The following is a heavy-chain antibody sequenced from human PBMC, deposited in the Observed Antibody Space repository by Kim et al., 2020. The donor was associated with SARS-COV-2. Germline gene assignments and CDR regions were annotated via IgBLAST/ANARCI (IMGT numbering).Heavy chain of an antibody. J-gene: IGHJ6*03. CDR3: ARSNWNYGLGYYYYYMDV. CDR2: IYYSGST. V-gene: IGHV4-59*01. D-gene: IGHD1-7*01. Sequence: SETLSLTCTVSGGSISSYYWSWIRQPPGKGLEWIGYIYYSGSTNYNPSLKSRVTISVDTSKNQFSLKLSSVTAADTAVYYCARSNWNYGLGYYYYYMDVWGKGTTVTVSS. CDR1: GGSISSYY.